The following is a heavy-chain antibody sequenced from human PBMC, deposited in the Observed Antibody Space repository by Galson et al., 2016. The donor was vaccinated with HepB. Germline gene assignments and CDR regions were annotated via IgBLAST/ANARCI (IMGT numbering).Heavy chain of an antibody. D-gene: IGHD2-15*01. Sequence: SVKVSCKASGYTFTSYRLHWARQAPGQGLEWMGIINPSGDITTYAQRFQGRVTMTSDPSTSTVYLELSSLRSEDRAVYYCARIGRYCSGDKCPFDYWGQGSLVTVSS. CDR3: ARIGRYCSGDKCPFDY. V-gene: IGHV1-46*01. J-gene: IGHJ4*02. CDR1: GYTFTSYR. CDR2: INPSGDIT.